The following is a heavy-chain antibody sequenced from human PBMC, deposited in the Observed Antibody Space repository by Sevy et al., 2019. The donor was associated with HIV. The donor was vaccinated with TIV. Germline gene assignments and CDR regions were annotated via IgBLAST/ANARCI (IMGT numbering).Heavy chain of an antibody. J-gene: IGHJ4*02. Sequence: ASLKVSCKASGYTFTSYGISWVRQAPGQGLEWMGWISAYNGNTNYAQKLQGRVTMTTDTSTSTAYMELRSLRSDDTAVYYCARDRALLYDILTGYYTYFDYWGQGTLVTVSS. CDR3: ARDRALLYDILTGYYTYFDY. CDR1: GYTFTSYG. CDR2: ISAYNGNT. V-gene: IGHV1-18*01. D-gene: IGHD3-9*01.